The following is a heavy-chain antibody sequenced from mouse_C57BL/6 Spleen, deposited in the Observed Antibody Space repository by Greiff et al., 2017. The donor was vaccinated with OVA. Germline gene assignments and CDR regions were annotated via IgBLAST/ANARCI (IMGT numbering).Heavy chain of an antibody. D-gene: IGHD2-4*01. V-gene: IGHV1-18*01. J-gene: IGHJ4*01. CDR3: ARWENDYAAMDY. Sequence: VQLQQSGPELVKPGASVKIPCKASGYTFTDYNMDWVKQSHGKSLEWIGDINPNNGGTIYNQKFKGKATLTVDKSSSTAYMELRSLTSEDTAVYYCARWENDYAAMDYWGQGTSVTVSS. CDR2: INPNNGGT. CDR1: GYTFTDYN.